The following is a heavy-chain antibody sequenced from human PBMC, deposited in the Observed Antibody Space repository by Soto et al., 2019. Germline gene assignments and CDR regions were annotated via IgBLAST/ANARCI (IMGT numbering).Heavy chain of an antibody. V-gene: IGHV4-30-4*01. J-gene: IGHJ6*02. CDR2: IYYSGST. CDR1: GGSISSGDYY. D-gene: IGHD3-10*01. CDR3: ARTSLGYGSGSSNMDV. Sequence: SETLSLTCTVSGGSISSGDYYWSWIRQPPGKGLEWIGYIYYSGSTYYNPSLKSRVTISVDTSKNQFSLKLSSVTAADTAVYYCARTSLGYGSGSSNMDVWGQGTTVTVSS.